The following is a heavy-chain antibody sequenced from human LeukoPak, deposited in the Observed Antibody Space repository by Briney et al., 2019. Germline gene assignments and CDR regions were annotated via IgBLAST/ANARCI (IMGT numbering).Heavy chain of an antibody. D-gene: IGHD3-22*01. J-gene: IGHJ4*02. Sequence: GASVTVSCKASGYTFTGYYMHWVRQAPGQGLEWMGWINPNSGGTNYAQKFQGRVTMTRDTSISTAYMELSRLRSDDTAVYYCARVYYDSSGYPDYWGQGTLVTVSS. V-gene: IGHV1-2*02. CDR2: INPNSGGT. CDR3: ARVYYDSSGYPDY. CDR1: GYTFTGYY.